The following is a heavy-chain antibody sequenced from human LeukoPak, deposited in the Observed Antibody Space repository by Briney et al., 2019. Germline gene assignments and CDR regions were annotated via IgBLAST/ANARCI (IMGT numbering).Heavy chain of an antibody. J-gene: IGHJ4*02. D-gene: IGHD3-9*01. Sequence: SETLSLTCTVSGGSISSSSYYWGWIRQPPGKGLEWIGSIYYSGSTYYNPSLKSRVTISVDTSKNQFSLKLSSVTAADTAVYYCARSPDLLILEFDSWGQGTLVTVSS. V-gene: IGHV4-39*07. CDR2: IYYSGST. CDR3: ARSPDLLILEFDS. CDR1: GGSISSSSYY.